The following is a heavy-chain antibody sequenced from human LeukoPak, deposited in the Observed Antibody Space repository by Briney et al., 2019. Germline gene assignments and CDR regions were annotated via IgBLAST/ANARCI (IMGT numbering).Heavy chain of an antibody. Sequence: PGRSLRLSCAASGFTFSSYGMHWVRQAPGKGLEWVAVISYDGSNKYYADSVKARFTISRDNSKNTLYLQMNSLRAEDTAVYYCAKDMEMATILEGPSADYWGQGTLVTVSS. D-gene: IGHD5-24*01. CDR1: GFTFSSYG. J-gene: IGHJ4*02. V-gene: IGHV3-30*18. CDR2: ISYDGSNK. CDR3: AKDMEMATILEGPSADY.